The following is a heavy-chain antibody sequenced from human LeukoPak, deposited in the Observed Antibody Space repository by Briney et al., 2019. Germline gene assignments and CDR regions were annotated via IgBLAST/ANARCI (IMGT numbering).Heavy chain of an antibody. CDR3: AKEPSLAAATIDY. J-gene: IGHJ4*02. Sequence: GGSLGLSCAASGFTFSSYGMHWVRQAPGKGLEWVAFIRYDGSNKYYADSVKGRFTISRDNSKNTLYLQMNSLRAGDTAVYYCAKEPSLAAATIDYWGQGTLVTVSS. D-gene: IGHD6-13*01. CDR2: IRYDGSNK. V-gene: IGHV3-30*02. CDR1: GFTFSSYG.